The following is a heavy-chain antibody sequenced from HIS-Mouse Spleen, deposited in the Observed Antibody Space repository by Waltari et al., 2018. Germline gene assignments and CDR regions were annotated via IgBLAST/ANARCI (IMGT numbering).Heavy chain of an antibody. CDR2: IDYSGST. J-gene: IGHJ2*01. V-gene: IGHV4-39*07. D-gene: IGHD6-13*01. Sequence: QLQLQESGPGLVKPSETLSLTCTVPGGPISSSSYYRCWIRQPPGKGLEWIGSIDYSGSTYYNPSLKSRVTISVDTSKNQFSLKLSSVTAADTAVYYCAREIPYSSSWYDWYFDLWGRGTLVTVSS. CDR3: AREIPYSSSWYDWYFDL. CDR1: GGPISSSSYY.